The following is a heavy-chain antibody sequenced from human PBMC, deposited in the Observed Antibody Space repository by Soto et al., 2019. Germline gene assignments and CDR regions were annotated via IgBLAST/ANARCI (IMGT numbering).Heavy chain of an antibody. J-gene: IGHJ5*02. Sequence: GASVKLSCKASGYSLTDYFMRWARQAPGQGLEWMGIIHITTDSTTYKENLQGRVGFTRDMSTSTAYMEMTSLTSEDMSVYFRALDGGWDSCTNLDLWGQGTSVPVSS. CDR2: IHITTDST. V-gene: IGHV1-46*01. D-gene: IGHD2-15*01. CDR3: ALDGGWDSCTNLDL. CDR1: GYSLTDYF.